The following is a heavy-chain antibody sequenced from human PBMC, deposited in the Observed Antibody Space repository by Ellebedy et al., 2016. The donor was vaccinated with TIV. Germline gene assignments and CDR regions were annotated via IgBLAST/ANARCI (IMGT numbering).Heavy chain of an antibody. Sequence: GGSLRLSXAASGFTLSDYYMSWIRQVPGKGLEWVSFISSSGFSILYGDSVRGRFTTSRDNAKNTLYLQMDSLRAEDSATYYCARQVCPIGASCSLYYNWYFDLWGRGTLVTVSS. CDR2: ISSSGFSI. CDR3: ARQVCPIGASCSLYYNWYFDL. D-gene: IGHD2-2*01. V-gene: IGHV3-11*01. J-gene: IGHJ2*01. CDR1: GFTLSDYY.